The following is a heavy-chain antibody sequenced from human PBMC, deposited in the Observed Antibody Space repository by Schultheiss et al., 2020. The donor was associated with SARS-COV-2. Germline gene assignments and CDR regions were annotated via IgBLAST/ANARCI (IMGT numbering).Heavy chain of an antibody. CDR3: ARGGASSYNWFDP. D-gene: IGHD6-6*01. CDR2: MNPNSGNT. J-gene: IGHJ5*02. CDR1: GGTFSSYA. V-gene: IGHV1-8*02. Sequence: ASVKVSCKASGGTFSSYAISWVRQAPGQGLEWMGWMNPNSGNTGYAQKFQGRVTMTRNTSISTAYMELSSLRSEDTAVYYCARGGASSYNWFDPWGQGTLVTVSS.